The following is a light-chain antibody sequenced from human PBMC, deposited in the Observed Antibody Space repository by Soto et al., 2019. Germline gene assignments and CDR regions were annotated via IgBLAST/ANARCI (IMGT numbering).Light chain of an antibody. CDR3: QQYYSTPLT. Sequence: DIVMTQSPDSLAVSLGERAAINCKSSQSVLYSSNNKNYLAWYQQKPGQPPRLLIYWAFTRESGVPDRFSGNGSGTDFTLTISSLQAEDVAVYYCQQYYSTPLTFGGGTKVEIK. CDR2: WAF. J-gene: IGKJ4*01. V-gene: IGKV4-1*01. CDR1: QSVLYSSNNKNY.